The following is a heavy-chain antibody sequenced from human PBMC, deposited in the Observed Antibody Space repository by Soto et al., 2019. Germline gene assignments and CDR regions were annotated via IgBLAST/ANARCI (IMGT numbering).Heavy chain of an antibody. CDR2: ITPYNGNA. Sequence: ASVKVSCKASGYTFSNFGMNWVRQAPVQVLEWMVCITPYNGNANYAQKHQDRLTITTDTTTNTAYLELMSLRSDDTAVYFCARARMYSGAHHAYWAQGTMVTVSS. CDR1: GYTFSNFG. J-gene: IGHJ4*02. CDR3: ARARMYSGAHHAY. D-gene: IGHD1-26*01. V-gene: IGHV1-18*04.